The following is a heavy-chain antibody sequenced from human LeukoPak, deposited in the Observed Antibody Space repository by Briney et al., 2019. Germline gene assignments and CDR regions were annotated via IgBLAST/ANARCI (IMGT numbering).Heavy chain of an antibody. D-gene: IGHD3-10*01. V-gene: IGHV3-48*04. CDR1: GFTFSSYS. CDR3: ARENFPRSRGYYYYMDV. Sequence: GGSLRLSCAASGFTFSSYSMNWVRQAPGKGLEWVSYISSSGSTIYYADSVKGRFTISRDNAKNSLYLQMNSLRAEDTAVYYCARENFPRSRGYYYYMDVWGKGTTVTVSS. J-gene: IGHJ6*03. CDR2: ISSSGSTI.